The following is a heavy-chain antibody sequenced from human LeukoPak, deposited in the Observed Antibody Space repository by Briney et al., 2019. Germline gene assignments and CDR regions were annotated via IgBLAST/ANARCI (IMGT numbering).Heavy chain of an antibody. Sequence: SETLSLTCAVYGGSFSGYYWSWIRRPPGKGLEWIGEINHSGSTNYNPSLKSRVTISVDTSKNQFSLKLSSVTAADTAVYYCARTIDSGSSRYPFDIWGQGTMVTVSS. V-gene: IGHV4-34*01. CDR3: ARTIDSGSSRYPFDI. D-gene: IGHD1-26*01. CDR1: GGSFSGYY. CDR2: INHSGST. J-gene: IGHJ3*02.